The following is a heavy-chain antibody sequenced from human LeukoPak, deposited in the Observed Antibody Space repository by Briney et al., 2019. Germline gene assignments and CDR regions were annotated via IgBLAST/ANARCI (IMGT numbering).Heavy chain of an antibody. CDR1: GFTFYNFS. Sequence: GGSLTLSCAASGFTFYNFSMMWVRQAPGKGRVGVSSISSSSSYIYYADSVKGRFTMSRDNAKNSLYLQMNSLRAEDTAVYYCARVRGDLLPIFGYWGQGTLVTVSS. D-gene: IGHD3-3*01. CDR2: ISSSSSYI. J-gene: IGHJ4*02. CDR3: ARVRGDLLPIFGY. V-gene: IGHV3-21*01.